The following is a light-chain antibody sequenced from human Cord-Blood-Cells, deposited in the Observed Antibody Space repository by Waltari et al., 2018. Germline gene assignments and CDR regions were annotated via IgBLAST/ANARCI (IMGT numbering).Light chain of an antibody. CDR3: QQRSNWPPRLT. V-gene: IGKV3-11*01. J-gene: IGKJ4*01. CDR1: QSVSSY. Sequence: EIVLTQSPATLSLSTGERATLSCRASQSVSSYLAWYQQKPGQAPRLLISDASNRATGIPARFSGSGSGTDFTLTISSLEPEDFAVYYCQQRSNWPPRLTFGGGTKVEIK. CDR2: DAS.